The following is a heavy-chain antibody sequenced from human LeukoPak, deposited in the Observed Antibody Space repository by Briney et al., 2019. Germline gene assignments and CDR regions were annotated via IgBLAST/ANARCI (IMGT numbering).Heavy chain of an antibody. J-gene: IGHJ3*02. CDR1: GFTFSSYA. CDR3: ARDRYCSGGSCSDAFDI. V-gene: IGHV3-30-3*01. Sequence: GGSLRLSCAASGFTFSSYAMHWVRQAPGKGLEWVAVISYDGSNKYYADSVKGRFTISRDNSKNTLYLQMNSLRAEDTAVYYCARDRYCSGGSCSDAFDIWGQGTMVTVSS. D-gene: IGHD2-15*01. CDR2: ISYDGSNK.